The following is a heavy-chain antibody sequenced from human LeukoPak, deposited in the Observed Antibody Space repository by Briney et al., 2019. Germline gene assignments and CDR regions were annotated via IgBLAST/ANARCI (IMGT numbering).Heavy chain of an antibody. CDR2: IYPGDSDT. Sequence: GESLKISCKGSGYRFTDYWIAWVRQMPGKGLEWMGIIYPGDSDTRYSPSFQGQVTISVDKSINTAYLQWSSLKASDTAMYYCARHIDFGRGYRNGYNYWGQGTLVTVSS. CDR3: ARHIDFGRGYRNGYNY. D-gene: IGHD5-18*01. J-gene: IGHJ4*02. V-gene: IGHV5-51*01. CDR1: GYRFTDYW.